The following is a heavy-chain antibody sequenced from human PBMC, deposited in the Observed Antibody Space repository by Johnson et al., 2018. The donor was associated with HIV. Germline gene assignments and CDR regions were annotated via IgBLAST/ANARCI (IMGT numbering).Heavy chain of an antibody. D-gene: IGHD3-9*01. CDR3: ARTEYFGWDRSHAFDI. V-gene: IGHV3-7*03. Sequence: VQLVESGGGLIQPGGSLRLSCAASGFTVRSTYMNWVRQAPGKGLEWVANIKQDGSEKYYVDSVKGRFTISRDNAKNSLYLQMNSLRAEDTALYYCARTEYFGWDRSHAFDIWGQGTMVTVSS. CDR2: IKQDGSEK. CDR1: GFTVRSTY. J-gene: IGHJ3*02.